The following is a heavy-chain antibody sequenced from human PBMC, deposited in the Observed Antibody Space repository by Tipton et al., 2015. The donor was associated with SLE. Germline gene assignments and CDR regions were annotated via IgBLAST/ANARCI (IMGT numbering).Heavy chain of an antibody. CDR2: IHHSGTT. CDR1: GVSTSSGGYF. V-gene: IGHV4-31*03. D-gene: IGHD3-3*02. J-gene: IGHJ6*02. Sequence: TLSLTCTVSGVSTSSGGYFWNWIRHYPGKGLEWIGSIHHSGTTHYNPSLKSRVTLAVDTSKNQFSLKLSGVTAADTAVYYCARTAVLAAIMMDVWGQGTTVTVSS. CDR3: ARTAVLAAIMMDV.